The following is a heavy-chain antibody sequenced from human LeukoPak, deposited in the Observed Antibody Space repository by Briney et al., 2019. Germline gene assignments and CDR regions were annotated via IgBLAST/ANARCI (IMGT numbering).Heavy chain of an antibody. Sequence: SETLSLTCTVSGGSISSTSYYWGWIRQPPGRGLEWIGSAYYGGNIYYNPSLKSRVTISVDTSKNQFSLKLSSVTATDTAVYYCARHDSSGPYNAFDIWGQGTMVTVSS. J-gene: IGHJ3*02. CDR1: GGSISSTSYY. CDR3: ARHDSSGPYNAFDI. V-gene: IGHV4-39*01. CDR2: AYYGGNI. D-gene: IGHD3-22*01.